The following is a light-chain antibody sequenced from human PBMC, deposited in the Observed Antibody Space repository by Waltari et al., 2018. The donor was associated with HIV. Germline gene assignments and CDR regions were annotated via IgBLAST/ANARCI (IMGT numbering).Light chain of an antibody. CDR2: HDS. CDR1: HLGNKY. V-gene: IGLV3-1*01. J-gene: IGLJ1*01. CDR3: QTWDNNFYV. Sequence: SYDLTQPPSVSVSPGQTASITCSGDHLGNKYIWWYQQKSGQSPVLVIYHDSKRPPGIPERFSGSSSGHTATLTISETQTVDEADYYCQTWDNNFYVFGTGTKVTVL.